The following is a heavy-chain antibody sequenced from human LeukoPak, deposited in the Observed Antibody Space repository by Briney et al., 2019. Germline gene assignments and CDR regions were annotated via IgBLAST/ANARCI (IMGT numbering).Heavy chain of an antibody. D-gene: IGHD6-19*01. Sequence: GSVKVSCKASGYTFTGYYMHWVRRAPGQGLEWMGWINPNSGGTNYAQKFQGRVTMTRDTSISTAYMELSRLRSDDTAVYYCAAEQWLVRDNWFDPWGQGTLVTVSS. J-gene: IGHJ5*02. CDR2: INPNSGGT. V-gene: IGHV1-2*02. CDR1: GYTFTGYY. CDR3: AAEQWLVRDNWFDP.